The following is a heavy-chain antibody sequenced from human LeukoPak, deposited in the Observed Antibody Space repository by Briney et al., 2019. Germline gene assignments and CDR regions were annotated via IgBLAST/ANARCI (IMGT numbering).Heavy chain of an antibody. D-gene: IGHD2-15*01. V-gene: IGHV1-69*13. CDR3: ARDTTSYCSGGSCYSVFDY. CDR2: IIPIFGTA. CDR1: GGTFSSYA. Sequence: SVKVSCKASGGTFSSYAIRWVRQASGQGLEWMGGIIPIFGTANYAQKFQGRVTITADESTSTAYMELSSLRSEDTAVYYCARDTTSYCSGGSCYSVFDYWGQGTLVTVSS. J-gene: IGHJ4*02.